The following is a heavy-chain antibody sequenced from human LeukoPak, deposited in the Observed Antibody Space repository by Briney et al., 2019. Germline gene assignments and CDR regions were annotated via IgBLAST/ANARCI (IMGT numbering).Heavy chain of an antibody. CDR3: AKVGYSYGYVFDP. CDR1: GFTFTTYA. Sequence: GGSLRLSCAASGFTFTTYAMSWVRQAPGRGLEWVSAISGSGGSTYYADSVKGRFTISRDNSKNTLYLQMNSLRAEDTAVYYCAKVGYSYGYVFDPWGQGTLVTVSS. CDR2: ISGSGGST. V-gene: IGHV3-23*01. J-gene: IGHJ5*02. D-gene: IGHD5-18*01.